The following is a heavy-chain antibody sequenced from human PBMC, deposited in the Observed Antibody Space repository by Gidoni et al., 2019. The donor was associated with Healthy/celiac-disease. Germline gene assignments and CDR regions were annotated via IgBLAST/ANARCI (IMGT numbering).Heavy chain of an antibody. V-gene: IGHV3-21*01. Sequence: EVQLVESGGGLVKPGGSLRLSWAASGFTFSSCRMNWVRQAPGKGLEWVSSISSSSSYIYYADSVKGRFTISRDNAKNSLYLQMNSLRAEDTAVYYCARGDMKVRGHARDYWGQGTLVTVSS. CDR3: ARGDMKVRGHARDY. J-gene: IGHJ4*02. CDR1: GFTFSSCR. D-gene: IGHD3-10*01. CDR2: ISSSSSYI.